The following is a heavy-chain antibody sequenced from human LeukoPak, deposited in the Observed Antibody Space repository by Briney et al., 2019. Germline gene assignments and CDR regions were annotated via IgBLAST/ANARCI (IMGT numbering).Heavy chain of an antibody. CDR3: ARAGGGGNAFDI. Sequence: PGGSLRLSCVASGFTFSSYAMGWVRQAPGKRPEWVSSLTDSGGTTYYVDSVKGRFTISRDNSKNTLYLHMSSLRSEDTAVYYCARAGGGGNAFDIWGQGTMVTVSS. CDR1: GFTFSSYA. CDR2: LTDSGGTT. D-gene: IGHD4-23*01. V-gene: IGHV3-23*01. J-gene: IGHJ3*02.